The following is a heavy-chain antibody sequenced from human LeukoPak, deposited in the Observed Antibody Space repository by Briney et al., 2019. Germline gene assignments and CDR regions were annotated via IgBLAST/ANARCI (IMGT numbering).Heavy chain of an antibody. V-gene: IGHV1-2*02. J-gene: IGHJ5*02. Sequence: ASVKVSCKASGYTFTGYYMHWVRQAPGQGLEWMGWINPNSGGTNYAQKFQGRVTMTRDTSISTAYMELSRLRSDDTAVYYCARHYYGSGRQGNWFDPWGQGTLVTVSS. CDR2: INPNSGGT. D-gene: IGHD3-10*01. CDR3: ARHYYGSGRQGNWFDP. CDR1: GYTFTGYY.